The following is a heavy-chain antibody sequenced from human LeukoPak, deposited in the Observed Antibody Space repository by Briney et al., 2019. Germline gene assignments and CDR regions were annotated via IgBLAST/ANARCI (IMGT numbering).Heavy chain of an antibody. D-gene: IGHD6-13*01. J-gene: IGHJ4*02. CDR1: GFTFSSYW. CDR2: INSDGSST. Sequence: GGSLRLSCAASGFTFSSYWMHWVRQAPGKGLVWVSGINSDGSSTRYADSVKGRFTISRDNAKNTLYLQMSSLRAEDTAVYYCVKDPGGYSSSWPSYYFDYWGQGTLVTVSS. CDR3: VKDPGGYSSSWPSYYFDY. V-gene: IGHV3-74*01.